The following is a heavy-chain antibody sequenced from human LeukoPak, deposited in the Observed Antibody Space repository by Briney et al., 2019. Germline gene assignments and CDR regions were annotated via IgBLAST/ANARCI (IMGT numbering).Heavy chain of an antibody. D-gene: IGHD2-2*01. V-gene: IGHV1-18*01. CDR2: ISAYNGNT. CDR1: GYTFTSYG. Sequence: ASVKVSCKASGYTFTSYGISWVRQAPGQGLEWMGWISAYNGNTNYAQKLQGRVTMTTDTSTSTAYMELRSLRSDDTAVYYCARDPPQIVVVPADPYYYYYYMDVWGKGTTVTVSS. CDR3: ARDPPQIVVVPADPYYYYYYMDV. J-gene: IGHJ6*03.